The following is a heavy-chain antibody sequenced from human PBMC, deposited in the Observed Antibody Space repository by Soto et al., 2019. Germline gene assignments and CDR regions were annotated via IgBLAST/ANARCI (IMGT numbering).Heavy chain of an antibody. CDR2: IDQDGSGK. Sequence: EVHLVESGGGLVQRGGSLRLSCAASGFTFRAYWMSWVRQAPGKGLEWVANIDQDGSGKYYVDSERGRFTISRDNAHNSLYLQTNSLRDEDTAVYFCARRREGTGRTLDYWGQGTLVTVSS. J-gene: IGHJ4*02. V-gene: IGHV3-7*05. CDR1: GFTFRAYW. D-gene: IGHD1-1*01. CDR3: ARRREGTGRTLDY.